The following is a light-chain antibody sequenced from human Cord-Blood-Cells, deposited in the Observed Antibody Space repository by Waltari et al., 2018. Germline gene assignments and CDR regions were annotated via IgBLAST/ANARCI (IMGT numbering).Light chain of an antibody. J-gene: IGKJ4*01. CDR1: QSLLHSNGYNY. CDR2: LGS. Sequence: DIVMTQSPLSLPVTPGEPASISCRSSQSLLHSNGYNYLDWYLQKPGQSPQLLIYLGSNRASGVPERFSGSGSGTDFTLKISRVEAEDVGVHYCMQALQTLTFGGGTKVEIK. CDR3: MQALQTLT. V-gene: IGKV2-28*01.